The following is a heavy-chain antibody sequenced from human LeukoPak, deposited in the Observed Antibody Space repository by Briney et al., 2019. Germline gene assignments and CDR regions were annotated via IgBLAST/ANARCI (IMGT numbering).Heavy chain of an antibody. CDR1: GGSISSFF. J-gene: IGHJ5*02. Sequence: MTSETLSLTCTVSGGSISSFFWNWIRQPPGKGLEWIGFTHESGSTNYNPSLKSRVTMSLDSSKNQFSLRLSSVTTADTAFYYCARSRGGYGDYGSWFDPWGQGTLVNVSP. D-gene: IGHD4-17*01. CDR3: ARSRGGYGDYGSWFDP. V-gene: IGHV4-59*01. CDR2: THESGST.